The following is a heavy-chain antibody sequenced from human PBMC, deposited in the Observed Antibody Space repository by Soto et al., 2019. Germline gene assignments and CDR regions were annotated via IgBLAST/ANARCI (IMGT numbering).Heavy chain of an antibody. Sequence: QMQLVQSGPEVKKPGTSVKVSCKASGFTFTSSAVQWVRQARGQRLEWIGWIVVGSGNTNYAQKFQERVTITRDMSTSTAYMELSSLRSEDTAVYYCAGIVMEDSSGYSYYFDYWGQGTLVTVSS. CDR3: AGIVMEDSSGYSYYFDY. J-gene: IGHJ4*02. CDR1: GFTFTSSA. CDR2: IVVGSGNT. V-gene: IGHV1-58*01. D-gene: IGHD3-22*01.